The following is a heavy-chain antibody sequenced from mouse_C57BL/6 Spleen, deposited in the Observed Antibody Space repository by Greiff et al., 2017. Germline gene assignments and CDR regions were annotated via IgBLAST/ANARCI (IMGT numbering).Heavy chain of an antibody. Sequence: EVQLQQSGPELVQPGDSVKISCTASGYSFTGYFMNWVLQSHGKSLEWIGRINPYNGDTFYNQKFKGKATLTVDKSSSTAHMELRSLTSEDSAVYDCARSFYGSSSYAMDYWGQGNSVTVSS. V-gene: IGHV1-20*01. D-gene: IGHD1-1*01. CDR1: GYSFTGYF. J-gene: IGHJ4*01. CDR2: INPYNGDT. CDR3: ARSFYGSSSYAMDY.